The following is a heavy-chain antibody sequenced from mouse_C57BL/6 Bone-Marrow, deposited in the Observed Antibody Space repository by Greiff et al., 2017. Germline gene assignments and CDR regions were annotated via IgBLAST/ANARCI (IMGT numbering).Heavy chain of an antibody. CDR1: GFSLTSYG. CDR3: ARRSFAY. J-gene: IGHJ3*01. CDR2: IWSGGST. Sequence: QVQLKESGPGLVQPSQSLSITCTVSGFSLTSYGVHWVRQSPGKGLEWLGVIWSGGSTDYNAAFISRLSISKDNSKSQVFFKMNSLQADDTAIYYCARRSFAYGGQGTLVTVSA. V-gene: IGHV2-2*01.